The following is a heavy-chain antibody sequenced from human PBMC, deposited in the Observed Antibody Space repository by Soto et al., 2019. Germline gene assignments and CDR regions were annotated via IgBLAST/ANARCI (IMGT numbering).Heavy chain of an antibody. CDR3: TTQFGYDSFRFVY. CDR1: GFTFSNAW. D-gene: IGHD5-12*01. Sequence: PGGSLRLSCAASGFTFSNAWMNWVRQAPGKGLEWVGRIKSKTDGGTTDYAAPVKGRFTISRDDSKNTLYLQMNSLKTEDTAVYYCTTQFGYDSFRFVYWGQGTLVTVSS. V-gene: IGHV3-15*07. J-gene: IGHJ4*02. CDR2: IKSKTDGGTT.